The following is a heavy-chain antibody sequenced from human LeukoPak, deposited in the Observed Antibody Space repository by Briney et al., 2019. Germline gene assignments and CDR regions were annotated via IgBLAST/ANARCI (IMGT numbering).Heavy chain of an antibody. V-gene: IGHV3-72*01. CDR1: GFTFSDHY. Sequence: GGSLRLSCAASGFTFSDHYMDWVRQAPGKGLEWVGRTRNKANSYTTEYAASVKGRFTISRDDSKNSLYLQMNSLKTEDTAVYYCARVRRGYYYEDAFDIWGQGTMVTVSS. J-gene: IGHJ3*02. CDR3: ARVRRGYYYEDAFDI. CDR2: TRNKANSYTT. D-gene: IGHD3-22*01.